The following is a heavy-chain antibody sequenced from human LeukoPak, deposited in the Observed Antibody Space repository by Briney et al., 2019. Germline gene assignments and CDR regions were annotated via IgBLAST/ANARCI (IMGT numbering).Heavy chain of an antibody. CDR2: INSDGGSS. Sequence: PGGSLRLSCAASGFTFSSYWMHWVRQAPGKGLVWVSRINSDGGSSNYADPGRGRFTISRDNAKNTMYLQMNSLRAEDTAVYYCARGGRQHLTLDDGALDIWGQGTLVTVSS. CDR3: ARGGRQHLTLDDGALDI. J-gene: IGHJ3*02. CDR1: GFTFSSYW. V-gene: IGHV3-74*01. D-gene: IGHD6-13*01.